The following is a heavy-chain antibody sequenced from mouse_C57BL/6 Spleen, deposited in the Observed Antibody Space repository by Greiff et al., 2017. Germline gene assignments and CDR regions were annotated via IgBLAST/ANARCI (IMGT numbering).Heavy chain of an antibody. CDR1: GFTFSSYA. CDR2: ISSGGDYI. J-gene: IGHJ2*01. CDR3: TREGDDGYLFDY. V-gene: IGHV5-9-1*02. Sequence: EVQLVESGEGLVKPGGSLKLSCAASGFTFSSYAMSWVRQTPEKRLEWVAYISSGGDYIYYADTVKGRFTISRDNARNTLYLQMSSLKSEDTAMYYCTREGDDGYLFDYWGQGTTLTVSS. D-gene: IGHD2-3*01.